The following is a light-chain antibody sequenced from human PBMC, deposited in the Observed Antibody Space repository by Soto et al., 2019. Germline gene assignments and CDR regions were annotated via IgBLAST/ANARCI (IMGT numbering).Light chain of an antibody. Sequence: QSVLAQPASVSGSPGQSITISCTGTSSDLAIYNYVSWYQRQPGKAPKLMIYQVTNRPSGVSNRFSGSRSGNTASLTISGLQAEDEADYYCSSYTDSSNYVFGTGTKLTVL. CDR1: SSDLAIYNY. J-gene: IGLJ1*01. CDR2: QVT. CDR3: SSYTDSSNYV. V-gene: IGLV2-14*01.